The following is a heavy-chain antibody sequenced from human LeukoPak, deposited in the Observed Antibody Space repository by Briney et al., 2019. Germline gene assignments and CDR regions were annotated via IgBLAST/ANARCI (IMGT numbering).Heavy chain of an antibody. V-gene: IGHV4-61*01. CDR3: ARVPISDSSGYYSAAFDI. D-gene: IGHD3-22*01. CDR1: GGSVSSGSYY. Sequence: KSSETLSLTCTVSGGSVSSGSYYWSWIRQPPGKGLEWIGYIYYSGSTNYNPSLKSRVTISVDTSKNQFSLKLSSVIAADTAVYYCARVPISDSSGYYSAAFDIWGQGTMVTVSS. J-gene: IGHJ3*02. CDR2: IYYSGST.